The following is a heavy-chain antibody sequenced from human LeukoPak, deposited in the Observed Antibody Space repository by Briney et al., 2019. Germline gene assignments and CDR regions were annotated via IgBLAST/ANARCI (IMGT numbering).Heavy chain of an antibody. CDR3: ARDRIYDILIGYYGFDP. J-gene: IGHJ5*02. Sequence: ASVKVSCKASGGTFTSYAISWVRQAPGQGLEWMGGIIPIFGTANYAQKFQGRVTITTAKSTSTAYMELSSMRSEDTAVYYCARDRIYDILIGYYGFDPWGQGTRVTVSS. V-gene: IGHV1-69*05. CDR2: IIPIFGTA. D-gene: IGHD3-9*01. CDR1: GGTFTSYA.